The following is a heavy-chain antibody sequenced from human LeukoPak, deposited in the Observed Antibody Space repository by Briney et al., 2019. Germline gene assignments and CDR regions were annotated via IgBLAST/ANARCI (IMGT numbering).Heavy chain of an antibody. D-gene: IGHD3-10*01. V-gene: IGHV4-4*02. CDR3: ARSPWFGELSDYFDY. Sequence: GSLRLSCAASGFTFSSYAMSWVRQPPGKGLEWIGEIYHSGSTNYNPSLKSRVTISVDKSKNQFSLKLSSVTAADTAVYYCARSPWFGELSDYFDYWGQGTLVTVSS. CDR2: IYHSGST. J-gene: IGHJ4*02. CDR1: GFTFSSYAM.